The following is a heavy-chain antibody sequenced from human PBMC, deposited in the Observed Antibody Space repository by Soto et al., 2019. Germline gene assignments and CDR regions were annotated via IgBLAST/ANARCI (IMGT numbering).Heavy chain of an antibody. D-gene: IGHD3-3*02. CDR2: VSGGGGSK. J-gene: IGHJ4*02. CDR3: AKAHSISRTNLDY. V-gene: IGHV3-23*01. CDR1: GFTFSSYA. Sequence: GGSLRLSCAASGFTFSSYAMSWVRQAPGKGLEWVSGVSGGGGSKYYADSVKGRFTISRDNSKNTLYLQMNSLRAEDTAVYYCAKAHSISRTNLDYWGQGTQVTVSS.